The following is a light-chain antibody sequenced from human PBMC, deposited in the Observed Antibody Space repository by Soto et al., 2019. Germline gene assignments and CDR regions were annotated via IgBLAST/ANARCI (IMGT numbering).Light chain of an antibody. CDR3: AVWDNSLNGVA. Sequence: QAVLTQTPSASGTPGQSVTISCSGSNSNMGRNYVYWYQQVPGTAPKLLMYRNDVRPSGVPDRFTGSKSGTSASLAISGLRSEDEADYYCAVWDNSLNGVAFGGGTKLTVL. CDR2: RND. J-gene: IGLJ2*01. V-gene: IGLV1-47*01. CDR1: NSNMGRNY.